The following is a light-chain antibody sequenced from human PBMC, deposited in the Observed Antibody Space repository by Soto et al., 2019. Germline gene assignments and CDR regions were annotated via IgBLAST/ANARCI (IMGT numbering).Light chain of an antibody. Sequence: EIVMTQSPATLSVSPGERATLSCRASQSVSSNLAWYQQKPGQAPSLLIYDASNRAAGIPARFSGSGSGTDFTLTINSLEPEDFAVYYCQQRSNWPPITFGQGTRLEIK. J-gene: IGKJ5*01. CDR3: QQRSNWPPIT. CDR2: DAS. V-gene: IGKV3-11*01. CDR1: QSVSSN.